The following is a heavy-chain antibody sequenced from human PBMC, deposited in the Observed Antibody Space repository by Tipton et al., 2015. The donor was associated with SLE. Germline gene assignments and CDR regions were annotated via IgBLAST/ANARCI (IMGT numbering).Heavy chain of an antibody. Sequence: TLSLTCAVSGGSVSSGSWWSWVRQPPGKGLEWIGNFYHRGTTYYNPSLKSRVTISADTSKNHLSLKLTSVTAADTAVYFCARSSSVRTLLWPTFAYWGQGTLVTVSS. J-gene: IGHJ4*02. D-gene: IGHD2/OR15-2a*01. CDR3: ARSSSVRTLLWPTFAY. CDR2: FYHRGTT. V-gene: IGHV4-4*01. CDR1: GGSVSSGSW.